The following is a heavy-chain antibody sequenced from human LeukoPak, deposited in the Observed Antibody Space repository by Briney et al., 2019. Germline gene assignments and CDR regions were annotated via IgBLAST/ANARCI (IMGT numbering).Heavy chain of an antibody. D-gene: IGHD3-10*01. CDR1: GASISSYY. Sequence: SETLSLTCTVSGASISSYYWTWIRQPPGKGLEWIGYIYYSGSTNYNPSLKSRVTISVDTSKNQFSLKLSSVTAADTAVYYCARSYGGLGDDAFDIWGQGTMVTVSP. V-gene: IGHV4-59*08. CDR3: ARSYGGLGDDAFDI. J-gene: IGHJ3*02. CDR2: IYYSGST.